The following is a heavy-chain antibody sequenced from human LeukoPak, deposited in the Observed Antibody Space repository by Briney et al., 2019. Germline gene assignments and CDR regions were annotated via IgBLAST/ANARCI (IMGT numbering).Heavy chain of an antibody. CDR3: ARGPILLWIHNGMDV. V-gene: IGHV3-49*04. D-gene: IGHD5-18*01. J-gene: IGHJ6*01. CDR1: GFTFCDQA. CDR2: IRSKAYSGTT. Sequence: GGSMRLSCRGSGFTFCDQAVSWVRQAPGEGVEWVVFIRSKAYSGTTEYAAAVQGRFTISRADSKSIAYLQMKSLKTEATAFYFWARGPILLWIHNGMDVSGEASTVTV.